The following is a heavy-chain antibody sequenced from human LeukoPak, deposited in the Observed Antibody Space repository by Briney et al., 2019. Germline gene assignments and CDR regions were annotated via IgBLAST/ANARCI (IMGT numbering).Heavy chain of an antibody. V-gene: IGHV1-69*13. CDR1: GGTFSRYV. CDR3: ARSAPSCVVVPAATDRCYYYGMDV. J-gene: IGHJ6*04. Sequence: FSVKVSCKASGGTFSRYVISWVRQAPGQGLAWMGGIIPIFGTANHAPNLQGRVTITADEATSTAYMELSNLRSEDTAVYYCARSAPSCVVVPAATDRCYYYGMDVWGKGTTVTVSS. D-gene: IGHD2-2*01. CDR2: IIPIFGTA.